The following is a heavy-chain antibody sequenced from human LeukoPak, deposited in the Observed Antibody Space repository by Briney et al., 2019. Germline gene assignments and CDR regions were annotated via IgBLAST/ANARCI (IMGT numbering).Heavy chain of an antibody. D-gene: IGHD3-10*01. CDR1: GFTVSSNY. J-gene: IGHJ5*02. CDR2: IYSGGST. V-gene: IGHV3-53*01. CDR3: ARFGSEGWFDP. Sequence: PGGSLRLSCAASGFTVSSNYMSWVRQAPGKRLEWVSVIYSGGSTYYADSVKGRFTISRDNSKNTLYLQMNSLRAEDTAVYYCARFGSEGWFDPWGQGTLVTVSS.